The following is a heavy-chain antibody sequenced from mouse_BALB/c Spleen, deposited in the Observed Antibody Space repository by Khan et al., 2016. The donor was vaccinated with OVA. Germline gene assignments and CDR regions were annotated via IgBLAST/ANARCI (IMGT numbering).Heavy chain of an antibody. D-gene: IGHD2-1*01. CDR3: VRGYYGNPFAY. J-gene: IGHJ3*01. V-gene: IGHV5-4*02. CDR2: ISDGGIYT. Sequence: EVELVESGGGLVKPGGSLKLSCAASGFTFSDYYMYWVRQTPEKRLEWVATISDGGIYTYYPDSVKGRFTISRDDAKNNLYLQMSSLKSEDTAMCYCVRGYYGNPFAYWGQGTLVTVSA. CDR1: GFTFSDYY.